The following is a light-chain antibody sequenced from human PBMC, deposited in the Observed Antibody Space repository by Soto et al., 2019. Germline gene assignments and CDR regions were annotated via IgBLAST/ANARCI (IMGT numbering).Light chain of an antibody. V-gene: IGKV3-11*01. CDR3: QQRSNWPGT. CDR1: QSVSSY. CDR2: DAS. J-gene: IGKJ1*01. Sequence: EIVLTQSPDTLFLSPGERATLSCRASQSVSSYLAWYQQKPGQAPRLLIYDASNRVTGIPARFSGSGSGTDFTLTISSLEPEDFAVYYCQQRSNWPGTFGQGTKVEIK.